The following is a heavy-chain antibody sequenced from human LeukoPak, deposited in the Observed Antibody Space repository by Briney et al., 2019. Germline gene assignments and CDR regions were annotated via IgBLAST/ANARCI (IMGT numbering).Heavy chain of an antibody. D-gene: IGHD4-23*01. CDR3: ARGSYAGTADY. J-gene: IGHJ4*02. CDR1: GFTFSSYD. CDR2: IGTAGDT. Sequence: GGSLRLSCAASGFTFSSYDMHWVRQATGKGLEWVSAIGTAGDTYYPGSVKGRFTISRENAKNSLYLQMNSLRAGDTAVYYCARGSYAGTADYWGQGTLFTGSS. V-gene: IGHV3-13*01.